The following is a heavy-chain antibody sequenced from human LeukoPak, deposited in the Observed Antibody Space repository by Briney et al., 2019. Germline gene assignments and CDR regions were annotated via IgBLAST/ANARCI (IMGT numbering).Heavy chain of an antibody. CDR2: ISGSGGSA. CDR3: AKGYGRYGDYG. Sequence: GGSLRLSCAASGFTFSSYAMSWVRQAPGKGLEWVSAISGSGGSAYYADSVKGRFTISRDNSKNTLYLQMNSLRAEDTAVYYCAKGYGRYGDYGGGQGTLVTVSS. CDR1: GFTFSSYA. D-gene: IGHD4-17*01. V-gene: IGHV3-23*01. J-gene: IGHJ4*02.